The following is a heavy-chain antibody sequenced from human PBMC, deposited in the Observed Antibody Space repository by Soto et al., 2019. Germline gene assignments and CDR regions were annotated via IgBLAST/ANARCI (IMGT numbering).Heavy chain of an antibody. CDR2: INSDGIRT. Sequence: EVQLVESGGGLVQPGGSLRLSCAASGFTLSSYWMHWVRQVPGKGLMWVSRINSDGIRTNYADSVKGRFTISRDNANNTLYLQMNSLRAEDTAVYYCARDLGNYDRYYFDYCGQGSLVTVSS. V-gene: IGHV3-74*01. J-gene: IGHJ4*02. D-gene: IGHD1-7*01. CDR3: ARDLGNYDRYYFDY. CDR1: GFTLSSYW.